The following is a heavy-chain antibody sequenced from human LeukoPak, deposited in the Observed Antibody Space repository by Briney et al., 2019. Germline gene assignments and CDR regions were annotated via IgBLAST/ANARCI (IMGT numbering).Heavy chain of an antibody. Sequence: GGSLRLSCAASGFTFSSYSMNWVRQAPGKGLEWVSYISSSSSTIYYADSVKGRFTISRDNAKNSLYLQMNSLRDEDTAVYYCARDARTYYYDSSGTPPDFWGQGTLVTVSS. CDR2: ISSSSSTI. J-gene: IGHJ4*02. V-gene: IGHV3-48*02. CDR3: ARDARTYYYDSSGTPPDF. CDR1: GFTFSSYS. D-gene: IGHD3-22*01.